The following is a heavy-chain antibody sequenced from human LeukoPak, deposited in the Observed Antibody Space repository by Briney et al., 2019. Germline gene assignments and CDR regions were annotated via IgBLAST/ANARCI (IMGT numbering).Heavy chain of an antibody. CDR3: ATRGA. J-gene: IGHJ5*02. CDR1: GFTFSSYS. V-gene: IGHV3-53*01. CDR2: IHSGDAT. Sequence: GGSLRLSCAASGFTFSSYSMIWVRQAPGKGLEWVSMIHSGDATYYADSVKGRFTISRDKSKNTLSLQMNSLRAEDTAVYFCATRGAWGQGTLVTVSS.